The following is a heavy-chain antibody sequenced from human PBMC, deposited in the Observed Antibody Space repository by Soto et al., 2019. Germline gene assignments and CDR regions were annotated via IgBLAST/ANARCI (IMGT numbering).Heavy chain of an antibody. CDR2: IIPIFGTA. CDR1: GGSFSSYA. D-gene: IGHD6-6*01. J-gene: IGHJ6*02. Sequence: SVKVSCKASGGSFSSYAISWVRQAPGQGLEWMGGIIPIFGTANYAQKFQGRVTITADESTSTAYMELSSLRSEDTAVYYCARGVRKAARRGPYYYGMDVWGQGTTVTVSS. CDR3: ARGVRKAARRGPYYYGMDV. V-gene: IGHV1-69*13.